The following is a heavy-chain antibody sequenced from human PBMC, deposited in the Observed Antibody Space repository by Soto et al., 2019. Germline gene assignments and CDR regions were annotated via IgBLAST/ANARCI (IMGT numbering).Heavy chain of an antibody. Sequence: ASVKVTCKTSVYTFENYGSSWVRQANGQGLEWMGWITTDKGKTTYAQKFQGRVTISADIAENSVILQMNSLRDEDSAVYFCVRDRDLYRDMFHADLWGQGTLVTVSS. CDR3: VRDRDLYRDMFHADL. CDR1: VYTFENYG. CDR2: ITTDKGKT. D-gene: IGHD3-10*02. J-gene: IGHJ4*01. V-gene: IGHV1-18*01.